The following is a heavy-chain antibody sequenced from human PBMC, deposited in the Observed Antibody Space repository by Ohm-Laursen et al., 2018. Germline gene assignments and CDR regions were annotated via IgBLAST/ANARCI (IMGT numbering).Heavy chain of an antibody. Sequence: SLRLSCAASGFTFSSYAMSWVRQAPGKGLEWVSAISGSGDKTYYADSVKGRFTISRDNAKNSLYLQMNSLRAEDTAVYYCARDPLGMDVWGQGTTVTVSS. J-gene: IGHJ6*02. CDR3: ARDPLGMDV. CDR1: GFTFSSYA. V-gene: IGHV3-23*01. CDR2: ISGSGDKT.